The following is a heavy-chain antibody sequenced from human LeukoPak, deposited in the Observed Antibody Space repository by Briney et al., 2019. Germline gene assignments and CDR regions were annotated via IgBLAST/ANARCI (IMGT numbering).Heavy chain of an antibody. CDR3: ASDLVGPDDAFDI. CDR1: GYTFTSYD. CDR2: MNPNSGNT. V-gene: IGHV1-8*01. D-gene: IGHD1-26*01. J-gene: IGHJ3*02. Sequence: VDSVQVSCKASGYTFTSYDINWVRQATGQGLQWMGWMNPNSGNTGYAQKFQGRVTMTRNTSISTAYMELSSLGSEDTAVYYCASDLVGPDDAFDIWGQGTMVTVSS.